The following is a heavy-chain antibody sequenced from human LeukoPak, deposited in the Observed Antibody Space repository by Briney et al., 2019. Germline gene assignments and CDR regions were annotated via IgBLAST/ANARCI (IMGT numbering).Heavy chain of an antibody. V-gene: IGHV1-18*01. D-gene: IGHD3-16*02. Sequence: ASVKVSCKASGYTFTSYGISWVRQAPGQGLEWMGWISAYNGNTNYAQKLQGRVTMTTDTSTSTAYMELRSLRSDDTAVYYCVREALQGVIVHFDYWGQGTLVTVSS. CDR2: ISAYNGNT. CDR1: GYTFTSYG. CDR3: VREALQGVIVHFDY. J-gene: IGHJ4*02.